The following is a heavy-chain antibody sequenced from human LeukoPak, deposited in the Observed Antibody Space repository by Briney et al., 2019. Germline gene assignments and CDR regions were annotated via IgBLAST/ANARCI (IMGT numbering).Heavy chain of an antibody. D-gene: IGHD2-2*01. Sequence: SETLSLTCTVSGGSISSYYWRWIRQPAGKGLEWIGRIYTSGSTNYNPSLKSRVTMSVDTSKNQFSLKLSSVTAADTAVYYCARDREGIVVPAAPTYFDYWGQGTLVTVSS. CDR2: IYTSGST. CDR3: ARDREGIVVPAAPTYFDY. V-gene: IGHV4-4*07. J-gene: IGHJ4*02. CDR1: GGSISSYY.